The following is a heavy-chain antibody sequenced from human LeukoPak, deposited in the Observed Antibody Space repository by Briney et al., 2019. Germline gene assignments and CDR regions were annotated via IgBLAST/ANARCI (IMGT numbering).Heavy chain of an antibody. J-gene: IGHJ6*03. CDR3: ARGVSSSWYYYMDV. Sequence: ASVKVSCKASGYTFTSYDINWVRQATGQGLEWMGWMNPNSGNTGYAQKFQGRVTITRNTSISTAYMELSSLRSEDTAVYYCARGVSSSWYYYMDVWGKGTTVTISS. V-gene: IGHV1-8*03. CDR2: MNPNSGNT. CDR1: GYTFTSYD. D-gene: IGHD6-13*01.